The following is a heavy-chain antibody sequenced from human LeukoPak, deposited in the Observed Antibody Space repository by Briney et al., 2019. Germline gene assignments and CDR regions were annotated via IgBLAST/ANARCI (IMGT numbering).Heavy chain of an antibody. Sequence: SETLSLTCTVSGGSISSYYWSWIRQPPGKGLEWIGRIYTSGSTNYNPSLKSRVTMSVDTSKNQFSLKLSSVTAADTAVYYCARESADYYDSSGYKKNYYYYYYMDVWGKGTTVTISS. J-gene: IGHJ6*03. CDR2: IYTSGST. V-gene: IGHV4-4*07. D-gene: IGHD3-22*01. CDR1: GGSISSYY. CDR3: ARESADYYDSSGYKKNYYYYYYMDV.